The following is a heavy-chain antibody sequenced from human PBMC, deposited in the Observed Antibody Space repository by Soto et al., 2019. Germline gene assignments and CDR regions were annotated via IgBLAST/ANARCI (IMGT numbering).Heavy chain of an antibody. CDR3: ASSRDSSRSYGMDV. J-gene: IGHJ6*02. D-gene: IGHD6-13*01. Sequence: QVQLVQSGAEVKKPGSSVKVSCKASGDTFSSYAISWVRQAPGQGLEWMGGIIPIFGTANYAQKFQGRVTITADESTSTAYMELSSLRSEDTAVYYCASSRDSSRSYGMDVWGQGTTVTVSS. V-gene: IGHV1-69*12. CDR1: GDTFSSYA. CDR2: IIPIFGTA.